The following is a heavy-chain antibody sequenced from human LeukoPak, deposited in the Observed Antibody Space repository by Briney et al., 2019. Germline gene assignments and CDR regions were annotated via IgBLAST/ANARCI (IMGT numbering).Heavy chain of an antibody. Sequence: PGGSLRLSCAASGFTFSSYGMPWVRQAPGKGLEWVAVISYDGSNKYHADSVKGRFTISRDNSKNTLYLQMNSLRAEDTAVYYCSKDRVYGSGEFDPWGQGTLVTVSS. V-gene: IGHV3-30*18. CDR3: SKDRVYGSGEFDP. CDR2: ISYDGSNK. CDR1: GFTFSSYG. J-gene: IGHJ5*02. D-gene: IGHD3-10*01.